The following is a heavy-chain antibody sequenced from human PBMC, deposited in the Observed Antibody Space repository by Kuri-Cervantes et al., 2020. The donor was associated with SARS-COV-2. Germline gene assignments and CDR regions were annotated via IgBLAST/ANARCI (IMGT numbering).Heavy chain of an antibody. D-gene: IGHD6-19*01. CDR2: IYYSGST. CDR3: ARRGAVAGTVPFFDY. CDR1: GGSISSSSYY. J-gene: IGHJ4*02. Sequence: SETLSLTCTVSGGSISSSSYYWGWIRQPPGKGLEWIGSIYYSGSTYYNPSLKSRATISVDTSKNQFSLKLSSVTAADTAVYYCARRGAVAGTVPFFDYWGQGTLVTVSS. V-gene: IGHV4-39*01.